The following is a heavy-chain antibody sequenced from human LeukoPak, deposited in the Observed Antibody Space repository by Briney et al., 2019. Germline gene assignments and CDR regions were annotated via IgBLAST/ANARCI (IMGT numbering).Heavy chain of an antibody. V-gene: IGHV3-7*01. CDR1: GFSFSSSW. CDR2: MKQDGSEK. Sequence: PGGSPRLSCAASGFSFSSSWMTWVRQAPGKGLEWVDNMKQDGSEKYYVDSVKGRFTISRDNAKNSLYLQMNSLRAEDTAVYYCARSLAGPSGYFDYWGRGTLVTVSS. D-gene: IGHD6-19*01. CDR3: ARSLAGPSGYFDY. J-gene: IGHJ4*02.